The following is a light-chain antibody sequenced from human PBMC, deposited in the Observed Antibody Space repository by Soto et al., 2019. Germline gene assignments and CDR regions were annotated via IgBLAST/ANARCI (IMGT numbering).Light chain of an antibody. V-gene: IGLV2-14*01. CDR1: SSDVGGYNY. CDR2: EVS. J-gene: IGLJ1*01. CDR3: SSYTNSSTRYV. Sequence: QSALTQPASVSGSPGQSITISCTGTSSDVGGYNYVSWYQQHPGKAPKLMIYEVSDRPSGVSNRFSGSKSGHTASLTISGLQAEDEADYFCSSYTNSSTRYVFGTGTKLTVL.